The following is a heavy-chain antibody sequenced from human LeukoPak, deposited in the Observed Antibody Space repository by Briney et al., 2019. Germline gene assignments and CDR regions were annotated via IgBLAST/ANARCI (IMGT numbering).Heavy chain of an antibody. V-gene: IGHV3-23*01. CDR1: GFTFSSYA. Sequence: PGGSLRLSCAASGFTFSSYAMSWVRQAPGKGLEWVSAISDSGGSTYYADSVKGRFTISRDNSKNTLYLQMNSLRAEDTAVYYCAKGYSSSWYRDAFDIWGQGTMVTVSS. CDR3: AKGYSSSWYRDAFDI. D-gene: IGHD6-13*01. J-gene: IGHJ3*02. CDR2: ISDSGGST.